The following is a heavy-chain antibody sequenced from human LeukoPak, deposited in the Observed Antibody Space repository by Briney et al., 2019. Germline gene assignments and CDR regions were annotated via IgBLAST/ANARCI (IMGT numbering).Heavy chain of an antibody. D-gene: IGHD2-2*02. CDR2: MYYCWST. Sequence: SDTLSLTCTVWGGSMSSHYWRWIRQPAGKGLAGIGYMYYCWSTNYNPSLKRRVTIPVDTSKNQFSLKLSSVTAADTAVYYCARGLLYCSSTSCYTSQRLAFDIWGQGTMVTVSS. CDR3: ARGLLYCSSTSCYTSQRLAFDI. CDR1: GGSMSSHY. J-gene: IGHJ3*02. V-gene: IGHV4-59*11.